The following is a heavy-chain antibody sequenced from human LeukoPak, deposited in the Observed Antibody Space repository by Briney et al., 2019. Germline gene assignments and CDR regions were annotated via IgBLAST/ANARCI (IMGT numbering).Heavy chain of an antibody. Sequence: ASVKVSCKASGYTFTGYYVHWVRQAPGQGLEWMGWINPSSGGTNYAQKFQGRVTMTGDTSISTAYMELSRLTFDDTALYFCAGRPDTSMVAIFDYWGQGTLVTISS. CDR2: INPSSGGT. CDR3: AGRPDTSMVAIFDY. CDR1: GYTFTGYY. J-gene: IGHJ4*02. D-gene: IGHD5-18*01. V-gene: IGHV1-2*02.